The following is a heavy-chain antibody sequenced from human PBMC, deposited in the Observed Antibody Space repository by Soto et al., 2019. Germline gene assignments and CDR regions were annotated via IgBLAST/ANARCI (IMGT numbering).Heavy chain of an antibody. CDR3: ARDNYDFWSGYRQNYGMDV. Sequence: ASVKVSCKASGYTFTGYYMHWVRQAPGQGPEWMGWINPNSGGTNYAQKFQGRVTMTRDTSISTAYMELSRLRSDDTAVYYCARDNYDFWSGYRQNYGMDVWGQGTTVTVSS. J-gene: IGHJ6*02. CDR1: GYTFTGYY. CDR2: INPNSGGT. V-gene: IGHV1-2*02. D-gene: IGHD3-3*01.